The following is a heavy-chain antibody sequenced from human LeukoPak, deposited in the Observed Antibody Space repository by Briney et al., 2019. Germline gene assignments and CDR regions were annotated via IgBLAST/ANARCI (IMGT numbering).Heavy chain of an antibody. CDR2: IYYSGST. Sequence: SETLSLTCTVSGGSISSYYWSWIRQPPGKGLEWIGYIYYSGSTNYNPSLKSRVTISVDTSKNQFSLKLSSVTAADTAVYYCASTASDPFQFDYWGQGTLVTVSP. D-gene: IGHD2-21*02. CDR1: GGSISSYY. J-gene: IGHJ4*02. V-gene: IGHV4-59*01. CDR3: ASTASDPFQFDY.